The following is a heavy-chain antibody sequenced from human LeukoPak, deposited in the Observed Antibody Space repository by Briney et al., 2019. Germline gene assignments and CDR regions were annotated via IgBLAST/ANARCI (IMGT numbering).Heavy chain of an antibody. CDR2: IIPIFGTA. V-gene: IGHV1-69*06. D-gene: IGHD3-9*01. Sequence: SVKVSCKASGGTFSSYAISWVRQAPGQGLEWMGGIIPIFGTANYAQKFQGRVTITADRSTSTAYMELSSLRSEDTAVYYCATNPSDILTGYYSFWFDPWGQGTLVTVSS. CDR1: GGTFSSYA. J-gene: IGHJ5*02. CDR3: ATNPSDILTGYYSFWFDP.